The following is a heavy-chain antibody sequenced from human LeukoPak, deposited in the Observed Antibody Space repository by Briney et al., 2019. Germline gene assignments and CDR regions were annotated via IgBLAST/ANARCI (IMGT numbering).Heavy chain of an antibody. CDR1: GYTFTGYY. D-gene: IGHD6-19*01. CDR3: ARVTIAVAARGAFDI. CDR2: INPNSGGT. Sequence: ASVKVSCKASGYTFTGYYMHWVRQAPGQGLEWMGWINPNSGGTNYAQKFQGRVTMTRDTSISTAYMELSRLRSDDTAVYYCARVTIAVAARGAFDIWGQGTMVTVSS. V-gene: IGHV1-2*02. J-gene: IGHJ3*02.